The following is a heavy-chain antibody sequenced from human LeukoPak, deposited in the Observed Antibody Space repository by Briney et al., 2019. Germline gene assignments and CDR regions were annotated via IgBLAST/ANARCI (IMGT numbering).Heavy chain of an antibody. CDR2: INHSGST. J-gene: IGHJ4*02. CDR1: GGSFSGYY. CDR3: ARAKTHNYYDSSGSYYFDY. D-gene: IGHD3-22*01. V-gene: IGHV4-34*01. Sequence: PSETLSLTCAVYGGSFSGYYWGWIRQPPGKGLEWIGEINHSGSTNYNPSLKSRVTISVDTSKNQFSLKLSSVTAADTAVYYCARAKTHNYYDSSGSYYFDYWGQGTLVTVSS.